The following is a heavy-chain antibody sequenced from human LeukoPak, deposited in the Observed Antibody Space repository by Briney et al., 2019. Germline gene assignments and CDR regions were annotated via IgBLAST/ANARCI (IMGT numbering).Heavy chain of an antibody. Sequence: SETLSLTCTVSGGSISSSSYYWGWIRQPPGKGLEWIGSIYYSGSTYYNPSLKSRVTISVDTSKNQFSLKLSSVTAADTAVYYCARGVIVEVPAAMDYYYYYMDVWGKGTTVTVSS. V-gene: IGHV4-39*07. CDR2: IYYSGST. J-gene: IGHJ6*03. CDR1: GGSISSSSYY. D-gene: IGHD2-2*01. CDR3: ARGVIVEVPAAMDYYYYYMDV.